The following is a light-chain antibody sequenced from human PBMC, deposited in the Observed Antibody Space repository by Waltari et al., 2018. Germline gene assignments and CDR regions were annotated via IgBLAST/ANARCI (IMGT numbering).Light chain of an antibody. V-gene: IGKV2-30*01. CDR2: KVS. J-gene: IGKJ2*01. CDR1: QSLVDSDGNTY. Sequence: DVVMTQSPLSLPVPLGQPASISCTSSQSLVDSDGNTYLIWFQQRHGQSPRRLIYKVSNRDSGVPDRFSGSGSGTDFTLKISWVEAEDVGVYYGMQGTHWPYTFGQGTKLDIK. CDR3: MQGTHWPYT.